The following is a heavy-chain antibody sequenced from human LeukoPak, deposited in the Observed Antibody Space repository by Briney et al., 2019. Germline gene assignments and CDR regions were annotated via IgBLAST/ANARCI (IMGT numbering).Heavy chain of an antibody. CDR2: INPNSGGT. CDR3: ARDHYDSSGYVQGDFQH. V-gene: IGHV1-2*02. Sequence: ASVKVSCKASGYTFTGYYMHWVRQAPGQGLEWMGWINPNSGGTNYAQKFQGRVTMTRDTSISTAYMELSRLRSDDTAVYYCARDHYDSSGYVQGDFQHWGQGTLVTVSS. CDR1: GYTFTGYY. D-gene: IGHD3-22*01. J-gene: IGHJ1*01.